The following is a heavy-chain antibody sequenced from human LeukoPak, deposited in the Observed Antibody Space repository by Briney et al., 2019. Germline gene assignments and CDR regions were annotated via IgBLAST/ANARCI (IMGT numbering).Heavy chain of an antibody. D-gene: IGHD1-1*01. CDR3: ARDHNYAFDN. CDR1: GFTFNDYS. CDR2: MGISSGNT. J-gene: IGHJ4*02. Sequence: PGGSLRLSCSTSGFTFNDYSMNWVRQAPGKGLEGISYMGISSGNTKYADSVKGRFTISGDNAKNSLYLQMNSLRVEDKAVYSCARDHNYAFDNWGQGTLVTVSS. V-gene: IGHV3-48*04.